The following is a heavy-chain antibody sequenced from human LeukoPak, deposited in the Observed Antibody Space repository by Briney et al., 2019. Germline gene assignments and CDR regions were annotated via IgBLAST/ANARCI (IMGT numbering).Heavy chain of an antibody. CDR2: ISGSGGST. CDR1: GFTFSSYA. CDR3: AKDLQAQYCSSTSCYAWGY. J-gene: IGHJ4*02. V-gene: IGHV3-23*01. D-gene: IGHD2-2*01. Sequence: GGSLRLSCAASGFTFSSYAMSWVRQAPGKGLEWVSAISGSGGSTYYADSVKGRFTISRDNSKNTLYLQMNSLRAEDTAVYYCAKDLQAQYCSSTSCYAWGYWGREPWSPSPQ.